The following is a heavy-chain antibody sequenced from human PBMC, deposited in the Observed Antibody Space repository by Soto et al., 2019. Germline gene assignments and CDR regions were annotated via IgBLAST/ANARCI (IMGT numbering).Heavy chain of an antibody. CDR3: AKGLSSGCYGCFDY. CDR2: ISYDGSNK. J-gene: IGHJ4*02. V-gene: IGHV3-30*18. CDR1: GFTFSSYG. Sequence: PGGSLRLSCAASGFTFSSYGMHWVRQAPGKGLEWVAVISYDGSNKYYADSVKGRFTISRDNSKNTLYLQMNSLRAEDTAVYYCAKGLSSGCYGCFDYWGQGTRVTGSS. D-gene: IGHD6-19*01.